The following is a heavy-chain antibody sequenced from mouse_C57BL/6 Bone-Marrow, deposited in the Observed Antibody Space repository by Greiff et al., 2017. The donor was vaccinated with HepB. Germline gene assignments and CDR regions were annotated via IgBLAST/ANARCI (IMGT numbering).Heavy chain of an antibody. CDR2: IDPENGDT. CDR1: GFNIKDDY. Sequence: VQLKESGAELVRPGASVKLSCTASGFNIKDDYMHWVKQRPEQGLEWIGWIDPENGDTEYASKFQGKATITADTSSNTAYLQLSSLTSEDTAVYYCTKGSSLYWYFDVWGTGTTVTVSS. D-gene: IGHD1-3*01. V-gene: IGHV14-4*01. J-gene: IGHJ1*03. CDR3: TKGSSLYWYFDV.